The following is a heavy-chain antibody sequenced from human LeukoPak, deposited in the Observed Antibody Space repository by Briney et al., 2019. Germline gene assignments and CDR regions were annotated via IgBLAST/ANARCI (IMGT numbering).Heavy chain of an antibody. V-gene: IGHV1-2*02. CDR1: GYTFTGYY. Sequence: ASVKVSCKASGYTFTGYYMHWVRQAPGQGLEWMGWINPNSGGTNYAQKFQGRVIMTRDTSISTAYMELSRLRSDDTAVYYCARGLQENLAWLTAFSAFDIWGQGTMVTVSS. J-gene: IGHJ3*02. CDR3: ARGLQENLAWLTAFSAFDI. D-gene: IGHD6-19*01. CDR2: INPNSGGT.